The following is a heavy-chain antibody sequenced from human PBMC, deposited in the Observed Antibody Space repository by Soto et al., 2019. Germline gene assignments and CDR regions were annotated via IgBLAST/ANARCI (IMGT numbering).Heavy chain of an antibody. CDR3: AKDQHLLSGWYSNYYYGMDV. J-gene: IGHJ6*02. CDR2: ISYDGSNK. Sequence: QVQLVESGGGVVQPGRSLRLSCAASGFTFSSYGMHWVRQAPGKGLEWVAVISYDGSNKYYADSVKGRFTISRDNSKNTLYLQMNSLRAEDTAVYYCAKDQHLLSGWYSNYYYGMDVWGQGTTVTVSS. CDR1: GFTFSSYG. D-gene: IGHD6-19*01. V-gene: IGHV3-30*18.